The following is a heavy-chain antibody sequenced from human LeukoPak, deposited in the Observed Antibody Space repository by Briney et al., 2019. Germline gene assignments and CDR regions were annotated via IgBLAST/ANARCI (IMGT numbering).Heavy chain of an antibody. CDR1: GYSFTTYW. D-gene: IGHD3-10*01. V-gene: IGHV5-51*01. Sequence: GESLKISCKGSGYSFTTYWIAWVRQVPGKGLEWMGIIYPGGSDTRYSPSFQGQVTISADKSINTAYLQWSSLKASDTAMYYCARPLYYYGSGSDHGMDVWGQGTTVTVSS. J-gene: IGHJ6*02. CDR2: IYPGGSDT. CDR3: ARPLYYYGSGSDHGMDV.